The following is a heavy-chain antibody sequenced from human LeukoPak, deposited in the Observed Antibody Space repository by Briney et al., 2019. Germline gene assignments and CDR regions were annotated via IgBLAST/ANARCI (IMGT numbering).Heavy chain of an antibody. D-gene: IGHD3-16*01. Sequence: SVKVSCKASGGTFSSYAISWVRQAPGQGLEWMGGIIPIFGTANYAQKFQGRVTITTDESTSTAYMELSSLRSEDTAVYYCAGYTALNWGRANWFDPWGQGTLVTVSS. J-gene: IGHJ5*02. V-gene: IGHV1-69*05. CDR2: IIPIFGTA. CDR1: GGTFSSYA. CDR3: AGYTALNWGRANWFDP.